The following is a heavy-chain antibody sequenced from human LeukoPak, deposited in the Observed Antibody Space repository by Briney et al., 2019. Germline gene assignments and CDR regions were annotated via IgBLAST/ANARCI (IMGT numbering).Heavy chain of an antibody. J-gene: IGHJ4*02. CDR3: ARVVAAYDGRSFDY. Sequence: ASVKVSCKXSGYTFTSYDINWVRQATGQGLEWMGWMNPNSGSTGYAQKFQGRVTMTRNTSISTAYMELSSLRSEDTAVYYCARVVAAYDGRSFDYWGQGTLVTVSS. CDR1: GYTFTSYD. CDR2: MNPNSGST. V-gene: IGHV1-8*01. D-gene: IGHD2-15*01.